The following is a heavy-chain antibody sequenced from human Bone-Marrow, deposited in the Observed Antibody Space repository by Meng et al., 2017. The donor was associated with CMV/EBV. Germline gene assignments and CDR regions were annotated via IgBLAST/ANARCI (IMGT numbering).Heavy chain of an antibody. V-gene: IGHV3-23*01. CDR3: AKGSHVDTAMVSNFDY. CDR2: ISGSGGST. CDR1: FTFSSYA. D-gene: IGHD5-18*01. Sequence: FTFSSYAMSWVRQAPGKGLEWVSAISGSGGSTYYADSVKGRFTISRDNSKNTLYLQMNSLRAEDTAVYYCAKGSHVDTAMVSNFDYWGQGTLVTVSS. J-gene: IGHJ4*02.